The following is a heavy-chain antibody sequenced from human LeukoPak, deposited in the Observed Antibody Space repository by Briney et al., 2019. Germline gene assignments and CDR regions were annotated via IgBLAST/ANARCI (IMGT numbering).Heavy chain of an antibody. CDR1: GGTFSSYA. V-gene: IGHV1-69*05. D-gene: IGHD2/OR15-2a*01. Sequence: ASVKVSCKASGGTFSSYAISWVRQAPGQGLEWMGRIISIFGTANYAQKFPGRVTITTDESTSTAYMELSSLRSEDTAVYYCARDHFRHIQAHNWFDPWGQGTLVTVSS. CDR3: ARDHFRHIQAHNWFDP. J-gene: IGHJ5*02. CDR2: IISIFGTA.